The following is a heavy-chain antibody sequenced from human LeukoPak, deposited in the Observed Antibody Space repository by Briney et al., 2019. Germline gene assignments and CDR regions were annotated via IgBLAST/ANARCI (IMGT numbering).Heavy chain of an antibody. V-gene: IGHV1-69*04. CDR1: GGTFSSYA. CDR3: ARVVVVPAASSYYYYRMDV. CDR2: IIPILGIA. D-gene: IGHD2-2*01. Sequence: SVKVSCKACGGTFSSYAMSWVRQAPGGGREWMGRIIPILGIANYAQKFQGSVTIAADQSTRTAHMELSSLRSEDTAVHYCARVVVVPAASSYYYYRMDVWGQGNPVTVSS. J-gene: IGHJ6*02.